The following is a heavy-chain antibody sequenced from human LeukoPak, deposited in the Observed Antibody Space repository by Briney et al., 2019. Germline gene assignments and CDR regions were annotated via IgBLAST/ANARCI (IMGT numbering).Heavy chain of an antibody. CDR2: IRGSGGST. CDR3: AKRGEDADYFDY. D-gene: IGHD3-10*01. Sequence: PGGSLRLSCAASGFTFSSYAMNWVRRAPGKGLEWVSAIRGSGGSTYYTDSVKGRFTISRDNSKNTLYLQMNSLKAEDTAVYYCAKRGEDADYFDYWGQGTLVTVSS. CDR1: GFTFSSYA. J-gene: IGHJ4*02. V-gene: IGHV3-23*01.